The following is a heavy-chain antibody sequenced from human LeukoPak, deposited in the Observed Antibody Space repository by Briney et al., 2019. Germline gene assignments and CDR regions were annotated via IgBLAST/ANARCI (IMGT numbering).Heavy chain of an antibody. CDR2: ISGSGGT. J-gene: IGHJ3*02. D-gene: IGHD3-10*01. CDR3: AKGSGGRGTAFDI. Sequence: TGGSLRLSCAAPGFTFSSYVMSWVRQAPGKGLAWVSAISGSGGTYYADSVKGRFTISRDNSKNTMYLQMNSLRAEDTAVYYCAKGSGGRGTAFDIWGQGTMVTVSS. CDR1: GFTFSSYV. V-gene: IGHV3-23*01.